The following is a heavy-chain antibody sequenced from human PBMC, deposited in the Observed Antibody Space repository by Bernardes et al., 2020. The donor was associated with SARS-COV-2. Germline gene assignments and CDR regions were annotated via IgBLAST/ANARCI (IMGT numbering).Heavy chain of an antibody. J-gene: IGHJ4*02. CDR1: GGSISSYSYY. CDR2: IYYSGST. CDR3: ARQAMATMVFEY. Sequence: LSLPFTFSGGSISSYSYYWGWIRQPPGKGLEWIGIIYYSGSTYYNPSLKSRVTISVDTSKNQFSLKVSSVTAADTAVYYCARQAMATMVFEYWGQGALVTVSS. D-gene: IGHD2-8*01. V-gene: IGHV4-39*01.